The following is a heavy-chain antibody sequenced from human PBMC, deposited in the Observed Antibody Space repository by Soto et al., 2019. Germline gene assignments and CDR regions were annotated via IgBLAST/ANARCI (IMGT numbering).Heavy chain of an antibody. CDR2: IYYSGST. D-gene: IGHD2-8*01. J-gene: IGHJ4*02. Sequence: QVQLQESGPGLVKPSQTLSLTCTVSGGSISSGGYYWSWIRQHPGKGLEWIGYIYYSGSTYYNPSLKRRVTISVDTSKNQFSLKLSSVTAADTAVYYCARYNLGYCTNGVCGSFDYWGQGTLVTVSS. V-gene: IGHV4-31*03. CDR3: ARYNLGYCTNGVCGSFDY. CDR1: GGSISSGGYY.